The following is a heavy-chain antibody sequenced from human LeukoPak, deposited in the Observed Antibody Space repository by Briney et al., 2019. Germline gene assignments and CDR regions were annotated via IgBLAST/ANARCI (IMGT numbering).Heavy chain of an antibody. J-gene: IGHJ3*01. D-gene: IGHD3-22*01. CDR1: GYTFTGYY. CDR3: ARDLNYYDSSGLFDP. Sequence: ASVKVSCKASGYTFTGYYMHWVRQAPGQGLEWMGWINPNSGGTNYAQKFQGRVTMTRDTSISTAYMELSRLRSDDTAVYYCARDLNYYDSSGLFDPWGQGTMVTVSS. V-gene: IGHV1-2*02. CDR2: INPNSGGT.